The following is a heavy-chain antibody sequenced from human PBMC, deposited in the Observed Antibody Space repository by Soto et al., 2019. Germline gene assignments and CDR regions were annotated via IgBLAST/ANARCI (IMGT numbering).Heavy chain of an antibody. V-gene: IGHV4-39*01. Sequence: SETLSLTCTVSGGSISSSSYYWGWIRQPPGKGLEWIGSIYYSGSTYYNPSLKSRVTISVDTSKNQFSLKLSSVTAADTAVYYCARPSGYDLRAYYFDYWGQGTLVTVS. CDR2: IYYSGST. CDR1: GGSISSSSYY. D-gene: IGHD5-12*01. CDR3: ARPSGYDLRAYYFDY. J-gene: IGHJ4*01.